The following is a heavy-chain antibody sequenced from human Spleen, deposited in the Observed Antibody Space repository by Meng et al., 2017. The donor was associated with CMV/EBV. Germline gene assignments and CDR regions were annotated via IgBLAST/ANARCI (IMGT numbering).Heavy chain of an antibody. V-gene: IGHV4-31*03. D-gene: IGHD3-16*01. Sequence: SETLSLTCTVSGGSISSGGYYWTWIRQHPGKGLEWIGYIYYSGSTYYNPSLKSRVTMSIDMSENHFSLKLSSVTAADTAVYYCARAISSFGFRDAFDIWGQGTMVTVSS. CDR3: ARAISSFGFRDAFDI. CDR1: GGSISSGGYY. CDR2: IYYSGST. J-gene: IGHJ3*02.